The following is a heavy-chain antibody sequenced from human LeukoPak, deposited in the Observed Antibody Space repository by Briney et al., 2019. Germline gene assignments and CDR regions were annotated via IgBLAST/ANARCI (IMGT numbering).Heavy chain of an antibody. J-gene: IGHJ5*02. CDR2: INAGNGNT. D-gene: IGHD1-26*01. CDR3: ARDEGGSYPNWFDP. CDR1: GYTFTSYA. Sequence: ASVKVSCKASGYTFTSYAMHWVRQAPGQRLEWMGWINAGNGNTKYSQKFQGRVTITRDTSASTAYMELSSLRSEDTAVYYCARDEGGSYPNWFDPWGQGTLVTVSS. V-gene: IGHV1-3*01.